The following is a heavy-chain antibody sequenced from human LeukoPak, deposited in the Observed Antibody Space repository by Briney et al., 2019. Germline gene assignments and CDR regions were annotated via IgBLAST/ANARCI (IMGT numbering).Heavy chain of an antibody. D-gene: IGHD3-10*01. CDR3: AKALSDYYGSGSYYPFDY. V-gene: IGHV3-23*01. Sequence: GGSLRLSCAASRFTFSDYSMNWVRQAPGKGLEWVSAISGSGGSTYYADSVKGRFTISRDNSKNTLYLQMNSLRAEDTAVYYCAKALSDYYGSGSYYPFDYWGQGTLVTVSS. J-gene: IGHJ4*02. CDR2: ISGSGGST. CDR1: RFTFSDYS.